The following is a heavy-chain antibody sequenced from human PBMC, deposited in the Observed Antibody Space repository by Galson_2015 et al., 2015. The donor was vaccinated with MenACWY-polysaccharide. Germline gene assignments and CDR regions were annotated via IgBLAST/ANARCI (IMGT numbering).Heavy chain of an antibody. CDR1: GFMFSSHS. J-gene: IGHJ4*02. Sequence: SLRLGGAASGFMFSSHSMNWGGQAPGRGLEWISYISRRRPRIKYAYSVKGRFTIFRDNAKNSLYLQMNSLRDEDTAVYYCAKSMTILDYWGQGTLVTVSS. D-gene: IGHD4/OR15-4a*01. CDR2: ISRRRPRI. CDR3: AKSMTILDY. V-gene: IGHV3-48*02.